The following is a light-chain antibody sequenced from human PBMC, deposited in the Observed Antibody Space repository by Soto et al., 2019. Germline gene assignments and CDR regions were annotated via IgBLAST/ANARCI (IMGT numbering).Light chain of an antibody. V-gene: IGLV1-47*01. CDR1: SSNIGTNF. Sequence: QLVLTQPPSASGTPGQRVTISCSGSSSNIGTNFVYWYQQLPGTAPKLLIFRNDQRPSGVPDRFSGSKSGTSASLAISGLRSEDEADYYCAAWDDRLSGDWVFGGGTKLTVL. J-gene: IGLJ3*02. CDR2: RND. CDR3: AAWDDRLSGDWV.